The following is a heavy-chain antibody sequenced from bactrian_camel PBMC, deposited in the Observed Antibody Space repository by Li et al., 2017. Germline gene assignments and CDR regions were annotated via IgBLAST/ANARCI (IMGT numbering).Heavy chain of an antibody. J-gene: IGHJ4*01. Sequence: HVQLVESGGGSAQAGGSLRLSCAVPPSIFRKYCMGWFRHVSGKTREGVATIARDGPATYSDSVKGRFTISRDNAKNTLALQMSSLRPEDTSMYYCAAAPSGRDCGGGTLKRYAYAYWGHGTQVTVS. D-gene: IGHD7*01. V-gene: IGHV3S53*01. CDR3: AAAPSGRDCGGGTLKRYAYAY. CDR1: PSIFRKYC. CDR2: IARDGPA.